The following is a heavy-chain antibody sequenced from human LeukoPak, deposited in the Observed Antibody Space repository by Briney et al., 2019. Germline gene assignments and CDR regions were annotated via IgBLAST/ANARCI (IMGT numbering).Heavy chain of an antibody. Sequence: ASVKLSFNASGCTFSIYANSWMRQAPGQGLELKGVIIPIFGTANYSQKFQGRVTITADESTSTAYMELSSLRSEDTAVYYCARDTPHYYGSGSYVLDAFDIWGQGTMVTVSS. CDR2: IIPIFGTA. CDR1: GCTFSIYA. D-gene: IGHD3-10*01. V-gene: IGHV1-69*13. CDR3: ARDTPHYYGSGSYVLDAFDI. J-gene: IGHJ3*02.